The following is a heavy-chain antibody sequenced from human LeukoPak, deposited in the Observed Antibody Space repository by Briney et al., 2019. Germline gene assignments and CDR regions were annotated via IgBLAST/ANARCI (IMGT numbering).Heavy chain of an antibody. CDR1: GFTFSSSA. D-gene: IGHD6-19*01. J-gene: IGHJ4*02. V-gene: IGHV3-23*01. CDR3: AKDVVSGWYHDY. Sequence: GGSLRLSCAASGFTFSSSAMSWVRQVPGKGLEWVSGISASGGSTSYADSVRGRFTISRDNSKNTLYLQMNSLRAEDTAVYYCAKDVVSGWYHDYWGQGTLVTVSS. CDR2: ISASGGST.